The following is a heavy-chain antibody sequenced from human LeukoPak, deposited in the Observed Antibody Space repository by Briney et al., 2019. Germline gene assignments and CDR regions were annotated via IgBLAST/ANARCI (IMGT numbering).Heavy chain of an antibody. CDR2: ISGRGGST. Sequence: GGSLRLSCAASGFTFSSYAMSWARQAPGKGLEWVSAISGRGGSTYYADSVQGRFTISRDNSKNTLYLQMNSLRAEDTAVYYCAKILLPYYGSGVDYWGQGTLVTVSS. CDR1: GFTFSSYA. CDR3: AKILLPYYGSGVDY. V-gene: IGHV3-23*01. J-gene: IGHJ4*02. D-gene: IGHD3-10*01.